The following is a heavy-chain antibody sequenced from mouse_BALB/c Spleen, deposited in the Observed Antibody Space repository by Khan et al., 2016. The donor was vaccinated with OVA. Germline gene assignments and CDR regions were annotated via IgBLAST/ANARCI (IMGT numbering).Heavy chain of an antibody. CDR1: GYAFSSSW. D-gene: IGHD2-1*01. J-gene: IGHJ3*01. Sequence: VQLQQSGPELVKPGASVKISCKASGYAFSSSWMNWVKQRPGQGLEWIGRIYPGDGDTNYNGKFKGKATLTADKSSSTAYMQLSSLTSVDSAVYFCARSDGNSWFAYWGQGTLVTGSA. V-gene: IGHV1-82*01. CDR2: IYPGDGDT. CDR3: ARSDGNSWFAY.